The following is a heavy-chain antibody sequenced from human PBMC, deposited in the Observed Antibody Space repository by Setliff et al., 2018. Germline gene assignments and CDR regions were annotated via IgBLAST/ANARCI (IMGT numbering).Heavy chain of an antibody. CDR1: GGSFSGYY. D-gene: IGHD3-22*01. Sequence: TLSLTCAVYGGSFSGYYWSWIRQPPGKGLEWIGEISHSGSTNYNPSLKSRVTISVDTSKNQFSLKLSSVTAADTAVYYCARYYDSSGYYDADFDYWGQGTLVTVSS. CDR2: ISHSGST. V-gene: IGHV4-34*01. CDR3: ARYYDSSGYYDADFDY. J-gene: IGHJ4*02.